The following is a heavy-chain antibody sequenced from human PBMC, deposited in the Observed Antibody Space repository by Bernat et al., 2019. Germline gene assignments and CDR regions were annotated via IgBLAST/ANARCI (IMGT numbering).Heavy chain of an antibody. Sequence: EVQLLESGGGLVQPGGSLRLSCAASGFTFSSYAMSWVRQAPGKGLEWVSTISGSGSSTYYADSVKGRFTISRDNSKNTLYLQMNSLRAEDPAVYYCAKPHYDFWSGYYYWGQGTLVTVSS. V-gene: IGHV3-23*01. J-gene: IGHJ4*02. CDR2: ISGSGSST. CDR1: GFTFSSYA. D-gene: IGHD3-3*01. CDR3: AKPHYDFWSGYYY.